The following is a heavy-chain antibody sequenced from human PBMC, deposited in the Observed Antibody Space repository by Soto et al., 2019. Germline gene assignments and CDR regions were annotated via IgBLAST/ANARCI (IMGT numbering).Heavy chain of an antibody. D-gene: IGHD2-8*01. CDR1: GGSFSGYY. CDR2: INHSGST. V-gene: IGHV4-34*01. J-gene: IGHJ5*02. CDR3: ARGRPDIVLMVYAIGWFDP. Sequence: QVQLQQWGAGLLKPSETLSLTCAVYGGSFSGYYWSWIRQPPGKGLEWIGEINHSGSTNYNPSLKSRVTISVDTSKNQFSLKLSSVTAADTAVYYCARGRPDIVLMVYAIGWFDPWGQGTLVTVSS.